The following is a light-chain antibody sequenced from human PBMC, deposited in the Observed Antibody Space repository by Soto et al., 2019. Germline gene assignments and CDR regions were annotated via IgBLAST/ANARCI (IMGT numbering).Light chain of an antibody. J-gene: IGKJ1*01. CDR3: QQWSLYSWT. Sequence: DVQMTQSPSTLSASVGGRVTITCRASQSIINWLAWYQQKPGKVPSLLIYKTSTLEDGVPSRFSGTGSGTDFTLTIYHLQPDDVATYYCQQWSLYSWTFGQGTKVDIK. CDR1: QSIINW. V-gene: IGKV1-5*03. CDR2: KTS.